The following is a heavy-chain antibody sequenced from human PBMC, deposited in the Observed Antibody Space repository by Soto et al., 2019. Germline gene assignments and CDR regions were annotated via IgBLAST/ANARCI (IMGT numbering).Heavy chain of an antibody. CDR1: GFTFSSYG. D-gene: IGHD4-17*01. CDR3: ARETTVTYYFDY. J-gene: IGHJ4*02. CDR2: IWYDGSNK. Sequence: QVQLVETGGGVVQPGRSLRLSCAASGFTFSSYGMHWVRQAPGKGLEWVAVIWYDGSNKYYADSVKGRFTISTDNSKNTLYLQMNSLRAEDTAVYYCARETTVTYYFDYWGQGTLVTVSS. V-gene: IGHV3-33*01.